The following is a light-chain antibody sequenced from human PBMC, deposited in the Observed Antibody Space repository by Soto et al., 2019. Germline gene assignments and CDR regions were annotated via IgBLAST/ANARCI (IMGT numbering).Light chain of an antibody. Sequence: EIVLTQSPATLSLSPGERATLSCRASQSVSSYLAWYQQKPGQAPRLLIYDASNRATGIPARFSGSGSGTDFTLTISSLEPEDLAVYYCQQRSNWPPALTFVGATKVVIK. CDR3: QQRSNWPPALT. J-gene: IGKJ4*01. V-gene: IGKV3-11*01. CDR2: DAS. CDR1: QSVSSY.